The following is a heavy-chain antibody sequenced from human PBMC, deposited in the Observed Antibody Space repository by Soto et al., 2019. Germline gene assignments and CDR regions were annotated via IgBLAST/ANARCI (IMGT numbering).Heavy chain of an antibody. Sequence: EVQLVESGGGLVQPGGSLRLSCAASGFTFSSYSMNWVRQAPGKGLEWVSYISSSRSTIYYADSVKGRFNISRDNAKNSLYLQMNSLRAEDAAVDYCARDCPGSSTTCYGNEWFYSWCQGTLVTVSS. CDR1: GFTFSSYS. CDR2: ISSSRSTI. J-gene: IGHJ5*01. D-gene: IGHD2-2*01. V-gene: IGHV3-48*01. CDR3: ARDCPGSSTTCYGNEWFYS.